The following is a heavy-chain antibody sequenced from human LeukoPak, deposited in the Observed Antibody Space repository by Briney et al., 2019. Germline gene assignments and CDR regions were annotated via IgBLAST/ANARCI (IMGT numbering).Heavy chain of an antibody. V-gene: IGHV3-53*01. Sequence: GGSLRLSCAASGFTVSSNYMSWVRQAPGKGLEWASVIYSGGSTYYADSVKGRFTISRDNSKNTLYLQMNSLRAEDTAVYYCARDALDGSSWYHYYYGMDVWGQGTTVTVSS. CDR3: ARDALDGSSWYHYYYGMDV. CDR2: IYSGGST. CDR1: GFTVSSNY. J-gene: IGHJ6*02. D-gene: IGHD6-13*01.